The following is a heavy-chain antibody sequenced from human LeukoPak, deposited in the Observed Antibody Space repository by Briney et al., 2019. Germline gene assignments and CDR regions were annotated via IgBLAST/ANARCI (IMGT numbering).Heavy chain of an antibody. CDR3: ARESASGGRYFDY. CDR2: LSSRGNT. Sequence: SETLSLTCTVSSGSISSYYWSWIRLPAGKGLEWIGRLSSRGNTNYNPSLESRVIMSLDTSKSHFSLHLTSVTAADTAVFYCARESASGGRYFDYWGQGALVTVSS. D-gene: IGHD1-1*01. J-gene: IGHJ4*02. CDR1: SGSISSYY. V-gene: IGHV4-4*07.